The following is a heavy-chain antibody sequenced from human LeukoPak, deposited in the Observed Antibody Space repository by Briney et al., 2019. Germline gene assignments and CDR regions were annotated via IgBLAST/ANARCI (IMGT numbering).Heavy chain of an antibody. D-gene: IGHD2/OR15-2a*01. CDR3: AKYLSRAFDS. CDR2: KNQEASRT. CDR1: GFTFRSYW. J-gene: IGHJ4*02. V-gene: IGHV3-7*01. Sequence: PGGSLRLSCAASGFTFRSYWMSWVRQAPGKGLEGLGHKNQEASRTDHADSVKGRFTISRDNARNLLYLHMSSLRAEDTAVYYCAKYLSRAFDSWGQGILVSVSS.